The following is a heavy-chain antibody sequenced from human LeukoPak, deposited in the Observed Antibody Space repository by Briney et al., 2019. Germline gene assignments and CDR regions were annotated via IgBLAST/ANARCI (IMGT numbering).Heavy chain of an antibody. J-gene: IGHJ4*02. CDR3: VRTRRSIVATIFDY. D-gene: IGHD5-12*01. CDR2: VNFYNGNT. CDR1: GYTLSDYG. V-gene: IGHV1-18*01. Sequence: GASVKVSCKASGYTLSDYGISWVRQARGRGLEWMGWVNFYNGNTKYAEKFQGRLTMTRDTPTSTAYMEVRSLRPDDTAIYYCVRTRRSIVATIFDYWGQGALITVSS.